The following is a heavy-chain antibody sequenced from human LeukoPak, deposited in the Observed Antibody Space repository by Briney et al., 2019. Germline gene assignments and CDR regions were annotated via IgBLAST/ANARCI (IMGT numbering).Heavy chain of an antibody. CDR1: RFTFSSYS. CDR3: ARDSRGEQPGRYYYSMDV. V-gene: IGHV3-21*01. D-gene: IGHD3-16*01. CDR2: ISSSSSYI. Sequence: GGSLRLSCAASRFTFSSYSMNWVRQAPGKGLEWVSSISSSSSYIYYADSVKGRFTISRDNAKNSLYLQMNSLRAEDTAVYYCARDSRGEQPGRYYYSMDVWGKGTTVTVSS. J-gene: IGHJ6*03.